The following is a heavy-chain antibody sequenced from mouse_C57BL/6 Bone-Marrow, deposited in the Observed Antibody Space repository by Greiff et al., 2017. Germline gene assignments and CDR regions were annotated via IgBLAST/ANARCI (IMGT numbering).Heavy chain of an antibody. J-gene: IGHJ4*01. CDR2: IYPGSGST. D-gene: IGHD2-4*01. CDR1: GYTFTSHW. Sequence: QVQLQQPGAELVKPGASVKMSCKASGYTFTSHWITWVKQRPGQGLEWIGDIYPGSGSTNYNEKFKSKATLTVDTSSSTAYMQLSSLTSEDSAVYYCARSRDYDGAMDYWGQGTSVTVSS. CDR3: ARSRDYDGAMDY. V-gene: IGHV1-55*01.